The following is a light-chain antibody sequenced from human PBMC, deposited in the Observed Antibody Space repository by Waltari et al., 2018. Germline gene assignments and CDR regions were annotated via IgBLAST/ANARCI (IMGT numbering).Light chain of an antibody. CDR2: VNN. CDR1: RSNLGAGFD. CDR3: QSYDISLSAYV. Sequence: SVLTQPPSLSGAPGQRVTIPCAGNRSNLGAGFDVHWYQQFPGSAPRLLISVNNNRPSGVPDRFSASKSGTSASLAVSGLQAQDEADYYCQSYDISLSAYVFGGGTKLTVL. J-gene: IGLJ3*02. V-gene: IGLV1-40*01.